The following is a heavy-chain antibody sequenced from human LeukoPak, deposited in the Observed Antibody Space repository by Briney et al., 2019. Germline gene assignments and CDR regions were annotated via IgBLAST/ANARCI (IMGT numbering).Heavy chain of an antibody. Sequence: KSSETLSLTCAVYGGSFSGYYWSWIRQAPGKGLEWIREINHSGSTNYNPSLKSRVTISVDTSKNQFSLKLSSVTAADTAVYYCARGHRRVVPAAALGWFDPWGQGTLVTVSS. CDR1: GGSFSGYY. D-gene: IGHD2-2*01. J-gene: IGHJ5*02. CDR2: INHSGST. CDR3: ARGHRRVVPAAALGWFDP. V-gene: IGHV4-34*01.